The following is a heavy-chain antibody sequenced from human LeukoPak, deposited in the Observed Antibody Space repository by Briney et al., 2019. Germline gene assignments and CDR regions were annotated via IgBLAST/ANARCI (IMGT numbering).Heavy chain of an antibody. D-gene: IGHD3-10*01. CDR1: GYSISSGYY. CDR3: ARDDLNYYGSGSYAN. V-gene: IGHV4-38-2*02. Sequence: PSETLSLTCTVSGYSISSGYYWGWIRQPPGKGLEWIGSIYHSGSTYYNPSLKSRVTISVDTSKNQFSLKLSSVTAADTAVYYCARDDLNYYGSGSYANWGQGTLVTVSS. J-gene: IGHJ4*02. CDR2: IYHSGST.